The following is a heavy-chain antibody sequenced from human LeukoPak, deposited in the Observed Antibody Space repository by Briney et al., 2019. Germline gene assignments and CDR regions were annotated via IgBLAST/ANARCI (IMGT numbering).Heavy chain of an antibody. Sequence: GGSLRLSCAASGFTVSSNYMSWVRQAPGKGLEWVAVIYSGGSTYYADSVKGRFTISRDNSKNTLYLQMNSLRAEDTAVYYCASTQSGPIAVAGEPVTRQTDYWGQGTLVTVSS. J-gene: IGHJ4*02. CDR2: IYSGGST. CDR3: ASTQSGPIAVAGEPVTRQTDY. CDR1: GFTVSSNY. D-gene: IGHD6-19*01. V-gene: IGHV3-66*01.